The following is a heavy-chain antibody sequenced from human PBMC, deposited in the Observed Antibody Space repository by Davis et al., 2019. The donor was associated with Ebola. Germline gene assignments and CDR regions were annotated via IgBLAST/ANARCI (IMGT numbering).Heavy chain of an antibody. CDR1: GFTFSSYS. Sequence: GESLKISCAASGFTFSSYSMNWVRQAPGKGLEWVSSISSSSSYIYYADSVKGRFTISRDNAKNSLYLQMNSLRAEDTAVYYCASRELGGSSDYWGQGTLVTVSS. V-gene: IGHV3-21*01. J-gene: IGHJ4*02. CDR2: ISSSSSYI. D-gene: IGHD1-26*01. CDR3: ASRELGGSSDY.